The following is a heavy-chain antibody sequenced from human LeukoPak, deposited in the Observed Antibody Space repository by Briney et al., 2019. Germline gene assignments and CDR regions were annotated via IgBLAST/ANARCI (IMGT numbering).Heavy chain of an antibody. V-gene: IGHV4-30-4*01. CDR3: ARGYYDSSGYYYGY. CDR2: IYYSGST. Sequence: PSETLSLTCTVSGGSISSGDYCWSWIRQPPGKGLEWIGYIYYSGSTYYNPSLKSRVTISVDTSKNQFSLKLSSVTAADTAVYYCARGYYDSSGYYYGYWGQGTLVTVSS. J-gene: IGHJ4*02. CDR1: GGSISSGDYC. D-gene: IGHD3-22*01.